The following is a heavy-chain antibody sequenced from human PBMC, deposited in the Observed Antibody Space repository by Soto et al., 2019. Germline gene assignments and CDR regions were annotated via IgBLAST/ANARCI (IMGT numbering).Heavy chain of an antibody. CDR1: GYTFTSYY. CDR2: INPSGGST. Sequence: ASVKVSCKASGYTFTSYYMHWVRHAPGKGLEWMGIINPSGGSTSYAQKFQGRVTMTRDTSTSTVYMELSSLRSEDTAVYYCARERTPGTYYYDSSGYYTRNYDAFDIWGQGTMVTVSS. J-gene: IGHJ3*02. CDR3: ARERTPGTYYYDSSGYYTRNYDAFDI. D-gene: IGHD3-22*01. V-gene: IGHV1-46*01.